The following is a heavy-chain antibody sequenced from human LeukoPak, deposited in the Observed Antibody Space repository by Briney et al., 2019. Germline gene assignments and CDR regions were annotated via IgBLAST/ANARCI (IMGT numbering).Heavy chain of an antibody. J-gene: IGHJ4*02. CDR1: GGTFSSYA. D-gene: IGHD4-17*01. CDR3: ATESLFYGDYPLHYFDY. Sequence: SVKVSCKASGGTFSSYAISWVRQAPGQGLEWMGGIIPIFGTANYAQKFQGRVTITADESTSTAYMELSSLRSEDTAVYYCATESLFYGDYPLHYFDYWGQGTLVTVSS. CDR2: IIPIFGTA. V-gene: IGHV1-69*13.